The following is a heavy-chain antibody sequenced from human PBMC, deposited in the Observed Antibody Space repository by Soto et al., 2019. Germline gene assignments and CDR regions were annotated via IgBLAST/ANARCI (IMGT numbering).Heavy chain of an antibody. D-gene: IGHD3-9*01. CDR1: GGSFSGYY. Sequence: SETLSLTCAVYGGSFSGYYWSWIRQPPGKGLEWIGEINHSGSTNYNPSLKSRVTISVDTSKNQFSLKLSSVTAADTAVYYCAGTYYDILTGLYWGQGTLVTVSS. CDR2: INHSGST. V-gene: IGHV4-34*01. CDR3: AGTYYDILTGLY. J-gene: IGHJ4*02.